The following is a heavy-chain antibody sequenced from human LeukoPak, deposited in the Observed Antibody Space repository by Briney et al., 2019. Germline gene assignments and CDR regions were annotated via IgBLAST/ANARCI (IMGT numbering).Heavy chain of an antibody. CDR3: AKDFWDIVVVVAAMSRTNWFDP. CDR1: GFTFSSYS. J-gene: IGHJ5*02. D-gene: IGHD2-15*01. Sequence: KPGGSLRLSCAASGFTFSSYSMNWVRQAPGKGLEWVSSISSTGSYIYYADSVKGRFTISRDNAKNSLYLQMNSLRAEDTAVYYCAKDFWDIVVVVAAMSRTNWFDPWGQGTLVTVSS. CDR2: ISSTGSYI. V-gene: IGHV3-21*04.